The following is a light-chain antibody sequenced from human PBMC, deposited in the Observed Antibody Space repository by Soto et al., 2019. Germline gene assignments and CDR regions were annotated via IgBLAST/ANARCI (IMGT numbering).Light chain of an antibody. CDR2: EVS. V-gene: IGLV2-14*01. J-gene: IGLJ1*01. CDR3: SSYTSSSTYV. CDR1: SSDVGGYNY. Sequence: VLTQPASVSGSPGQSITISCTGTSSDVGGYNYVSWYQQHPGKVPKLMIYEVSNRPSGVSNRFSGSKSGNTASLTISGLQAEDEADYYCSSYTSSSTYVFGTGTKVTVL.